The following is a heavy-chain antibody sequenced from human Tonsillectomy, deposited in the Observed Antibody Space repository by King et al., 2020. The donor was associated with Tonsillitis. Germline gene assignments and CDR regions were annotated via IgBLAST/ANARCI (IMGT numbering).Heavy chain of an antibody. J-gene: IGHJ6*02. V-gene: IGHV3-7*01. D-gene: IGHD6-19*01. Sequence: QLVQSGGGLVQPGGSLRLSCAASGFTFTSYWMTWVRQAPGKGLEWVANIKQDGSEKYYVDSVKGRFTISRDNAKNSLYLQMNSLRAEDTAVYYCARVPYRYSSVYYYYYYGMDVWGQGTTVTVSS. CDR1: GFTFTSYW. CDR2: IKQDGSEK. CDR3: ARVPYRYSSVYYYYYYGMDV.